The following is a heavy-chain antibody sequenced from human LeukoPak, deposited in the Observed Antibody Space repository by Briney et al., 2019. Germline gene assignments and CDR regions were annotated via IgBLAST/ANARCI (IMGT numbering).Heavy chain of an antibody. CDR2: ISSSSSTI. V-gene: IGHV3-48*01. CDR3: ATGTLGGWHYFDY. Sequence: GGSLRLSCAASGFTFSSYSMNWVRQAPGKGLECVSYISSSSSTIYYADSVKGRFTISRDNAKNSLYLKMNSLRAEDTAVYYCATGTLGGWHYFDYWGQGTLVTVSS. J-gene: IGHJ4*02. CDR1: GFTFSSYS. D-gene: IGHD2-15*01.